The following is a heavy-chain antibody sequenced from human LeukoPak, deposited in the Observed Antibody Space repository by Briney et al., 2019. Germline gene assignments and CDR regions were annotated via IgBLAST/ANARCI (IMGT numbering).Heavy chain of an antibody. V-gene: IGHV4-34*01. CDR1: GGSFSGYY. J-gene: IGHJ4*02. CDR3: ARGRRDYYGSGSYRLHIPFDY. Sequence: TSETLSLTCAVYGGSFSGYYWSWIRQPPGKGLEWIGEINHSGSTNYNPSLKSRVTISVDTSKNQFSLKLSSVTAADTAVYYCARGRRDYYGSGSYRLHIPFDYWGQGTLVTVSS. CDR2: INHSGST. D-gene: IGHD3-10*01.